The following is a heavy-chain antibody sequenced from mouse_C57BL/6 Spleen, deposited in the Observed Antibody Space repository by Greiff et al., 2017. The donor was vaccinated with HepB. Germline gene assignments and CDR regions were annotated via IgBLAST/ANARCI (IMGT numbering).Heavy chain of an antibody. CDR3: ARLYYGNSVFAY. Sequence: EVQVVESGGGLVKPGGSLKLSCAASGFTFSSYAMSWVRQTPEKRLEWVATISDGGSYTYYPDNVKGRFTISRDNAKNNLYLQMSHLKSEDTAMYYCARLYYGNSVFAYWGQGTLVTVSA. CDR1: GFTFSSYA. CDR2: ISDGGSYT. D-gene: IGHD2-1*01. J-gene: IGHJ3*01. V-gene: IGHV5-4*01.